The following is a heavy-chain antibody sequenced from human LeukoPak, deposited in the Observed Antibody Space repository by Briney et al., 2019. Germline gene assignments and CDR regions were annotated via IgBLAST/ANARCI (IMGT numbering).Heavy chain of an antibody. Sequence: SETLCLTCTVSGGSISGYSWSWIRQPPGKGLEWIGSIYHSGSTYYNPSLKSRVTISVDTSKDQFSLKLSSVTAADTAVYYCARGQWGSSIYDYWGQGTLVTVSS. CDR2: IYHSGST. D-gene: IGHD6-6*01. V-gene: IGHV4-38-2*02. J-gene: IGHJ4*02. CDR3: ARGQWGSSIYDY. CDR1: GGSISGYS.